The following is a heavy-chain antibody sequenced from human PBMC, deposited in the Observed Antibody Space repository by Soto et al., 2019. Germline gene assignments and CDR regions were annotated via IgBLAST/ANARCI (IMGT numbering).Heavy chain of an antibody. V-gene: IGHV3-23*01. Sequence: EVQLLESGGGLVQPGGSLRLSCAASGFTFSSYAMSWVRQAPGKGLEWVSAIIGIGGSTYYADSVKGRFTISRDNSKNTLYLQMNSLRAEDTAVYYCAKWFLGYDYIWVSYRTNPHFDYWGQGTLVTVSS. CDR1: GFTFSSYA. CDR2: IIGIGGST. CDR3: AKWFLGYDYIWVSYRTNPHFDY. J-gene: IGHJ4*02. D-gene: IGHD3-16*02.